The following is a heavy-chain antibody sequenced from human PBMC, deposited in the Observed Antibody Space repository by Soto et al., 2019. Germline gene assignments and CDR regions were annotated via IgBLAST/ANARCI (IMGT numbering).Heavy chain of an antibody. D-gene: IGHD3-10*01. CDR2: ISGSADST. Sequence: EVQLLESGGGLVQPGGSLRVSCAASGFAFNIYVMSWVRQAPGKGLEWVSVISGSADSTNYADSVKGRFTISRDNSKNTVYPQMNSLRVEDTAVYYCAKDRNHYGSGSYFDYWGQGTLVTVSS. CDR3: AKDRNHYGSGSYFDY. CDR1: GFAFNIYV. J-gene: IGHJ4*02. V-gene: IGHV3-23*01.